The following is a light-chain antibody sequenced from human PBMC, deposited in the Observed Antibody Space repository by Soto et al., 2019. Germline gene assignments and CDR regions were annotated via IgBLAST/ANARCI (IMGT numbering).Light chain of an antibody. CDR3: ATWDSSLSAWL. J-gene: IGLJ3*02. V-gene: IGLV1-51*01. CDR1: SSNIGNNY. CDR2: DNN. Sequence: QSALTQPPSVSAAPGQKVTISCSGGSSNIGNNYVSWYQQVPGTAPKLLIFDNNKRPSGIPDRFSGSKSGTSATLAIAGLQTGDAADYYCATWDSSLSAWLFGGGTKVTVL.